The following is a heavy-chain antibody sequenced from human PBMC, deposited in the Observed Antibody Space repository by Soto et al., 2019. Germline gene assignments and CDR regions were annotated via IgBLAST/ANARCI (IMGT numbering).Heavy chain of an antibody. CDR1: GFTFSSYA. CDR3: AMDYDILTGYLDY. CDR2: ISYDGSNK. D-gene: IGHD3-9*01. V-gene: IGHV3-30-3*01. Sequence: PGGSLRLSCAASGFTFSSYAMHWVRQAPGKGLEWVAVISYDGSNKYYADSVKGRFTISRDNSKNTLYLQMNSLRAEDTAVYYCAMDYDILTGYLDYWGQGTLVTVS. J-gene: IGHJ4*02.